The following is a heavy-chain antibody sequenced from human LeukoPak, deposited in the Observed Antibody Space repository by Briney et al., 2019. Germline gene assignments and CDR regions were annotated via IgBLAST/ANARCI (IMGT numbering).Heavy chain of an antibody. D-gene: IGHD2-21*02. CDR3: ARVGGDNGAFDI. J-gene: IGHJ3*02. CDR2: ISSSGSTI. CDR1: GFTFSSYE. Sequence: GGSLRLSCAASGFTFSSYEMNWVRQAPGKGLEWVSYISSSGSTIYYADSVKGRFTISRDNAKNSLYLQMNSLRAEDTAVYYCARVGGDNGAFDIWGQGTMVTVSS. V-gene: IGHV3-48*03.